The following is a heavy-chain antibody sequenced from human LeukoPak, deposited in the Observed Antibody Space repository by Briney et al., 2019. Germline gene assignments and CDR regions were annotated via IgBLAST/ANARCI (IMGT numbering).Heavy chain of an antibody. CDR3: ARTVPLTDAFDI. CDR2: INPNSGGT. Sequence: ASVKVSCKASGYTFTSYYMHWVRQAPGQGLEWMGWINPNSGGTNYAQKFQGRVTMTRDTSISTAYMELSRLRSDDTAVYYCARTVPLTDAFDIWGQGTMVTVSS. CDR1: GYTFTSYY. J-gene: IGHJ3*02. D-gene: IGHD4/OR15-4a*01. V-gene: IGHV1-2*02.